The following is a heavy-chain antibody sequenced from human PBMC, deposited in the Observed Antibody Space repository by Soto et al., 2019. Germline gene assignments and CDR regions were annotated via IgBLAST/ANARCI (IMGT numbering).Heavy chain of an antibody. D-gene: IGHD3-22*01. CDR1: GYTFTSYY. V-gene: IGHV1-46*01. CDR3: ARGYYYDSSGYYYLIY. Sequence: AAVKVSCKASGYTFTSYYMHWVRQAPGQGLEWMGIINPSGGSTSYAQKFQGRVTMTRDTSTSTVYMELSSLRSEDTAVYYCARGYYYDSSGYYYLIYWGQGTLVTVSS. CDR2: INPSGGST. J-gene: IGHJ4*02.